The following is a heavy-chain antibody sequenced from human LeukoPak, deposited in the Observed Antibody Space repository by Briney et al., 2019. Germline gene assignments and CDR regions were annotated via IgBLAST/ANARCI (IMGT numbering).Heavy chain of an antibody. CDR2: IYSGGST. Sequence: GGSLRLSCAASEFSVGSNYMTWVRQAPGKGLEWVSLIYSGGSTYYADSVKGRFTISRDNAKNSLYLQMNSLRAEDTAVYYCARDWLLAVAGTRLDYWGQGTLVTVSS. CDR3: ARDWLLAVAGTRLDY. V-gene: IGHV3-66*01. D-gene: IGHD6-19*01. J-gene: IGHJ4*02. CDR1: EFSVGSNY.